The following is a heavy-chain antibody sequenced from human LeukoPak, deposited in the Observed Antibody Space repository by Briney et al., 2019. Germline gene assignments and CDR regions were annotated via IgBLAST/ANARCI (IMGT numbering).Heavy chain of an antibody. Sequence: SETLSLTCTVSGGSISDYYWNWMRQPPGKGLEWIGEIYHSGSPNYNPSLKSRVTISVDKSRNHFSLNLSSVTAADTAVYYCARVNINNWHSCDYWGQGTLVTVSS. CDR1: GGSISDYY. CDR2: IYHSGSP. D-gene: IGHD1-1*01. V-gene: IGHV4-59*12. J-gene: IGHJ4*02. CDR3: ARVNINNWHSCDY.